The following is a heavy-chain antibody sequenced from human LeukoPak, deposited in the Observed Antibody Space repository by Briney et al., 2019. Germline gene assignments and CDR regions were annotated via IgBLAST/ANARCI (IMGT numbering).Heavy chain of an antibody. CDR2: IYYSGST. V-gene: IGHV4-59*08. CDR1: GGSISSYY. D-gene: IGHD2-15*01. J-gene: IGHJ4*02. CDR3: ARHVDEVAVDY. Sequence: SETLSLTGTVSGGSISSYYWSWIRQPPGKGLEWIGYIYYSGSTNYNPSLKSRVTISVDTSKNQFSLKLSSVTAADTAVYYCARHVDEVAVDYWGQGTLVTVSS.